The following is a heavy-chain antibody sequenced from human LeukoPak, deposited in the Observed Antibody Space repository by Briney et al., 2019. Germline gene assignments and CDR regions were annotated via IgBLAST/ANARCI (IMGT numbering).Heavy chain of an antibody. V-gene: IGHV3-23*01. Sequence: GGSLRLSCAGSGFTFSSYAMTWVRQAPGKGLEWVSAISGSGGSTYYADSVKGRFTISRDNSKNTLYLQMNSLIVEDTAVYYCAKDLTGGSTRVVPAANPFDPWGQGTLVTVSS. CDR2: ISGSGGST. CDR3: AKDLTGGSTRVVPAANPFDP. J-gene: IGHJ5*02. CDR1: GFTFSSYA. D-gene: IGHD2-2*01.